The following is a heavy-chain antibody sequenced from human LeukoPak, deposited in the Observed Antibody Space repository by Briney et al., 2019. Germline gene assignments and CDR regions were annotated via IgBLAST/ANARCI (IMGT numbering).Heavy chain of an antibody. Sequence: GGSLRLSCAASGFTFSSYAMSWVRQAPGKGLEWVSAISGSGGSTYYADSVKGRFTISRDNSKNTLYLQINSLRPEDTAVYYRAKVRVGTAHFDYWGQGTLVTVSS. CDR2: ISGSGGST. V-gene: IGHV3-23*01. D-gene: IGHD2-15*01. J-gene: IGHJ4*02. CDR3: AKVRVGTAHFDY. CDR1: GFTFSSYA.